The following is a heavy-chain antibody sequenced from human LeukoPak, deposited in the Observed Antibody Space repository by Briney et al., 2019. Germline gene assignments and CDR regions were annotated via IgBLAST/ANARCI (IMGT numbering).Heavy chain of an antibody. J-gene: IGHJ3*02. D-gene: IGHD2-21*02. Sequence: ASVKVSCKASGYTFTGYYMHWVRQAPGQGLEWMGWINPNSGGTNYAQKFQGWVTMTRDTSISTAYMELSRLRSDDTAVYYCACSILAYCGGDCPRTDAFDIWGQGTMVTVSS. CDR1: GYTFTGYY. CDR3: ACSILAYCGGDCPRTDAFDI. CDR2: INPNSGGT. V-gene: IGHV1-2*04.